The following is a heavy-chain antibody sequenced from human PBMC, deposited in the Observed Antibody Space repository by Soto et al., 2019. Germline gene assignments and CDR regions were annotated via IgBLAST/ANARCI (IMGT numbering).Heavy chain of an antibody. CDR3: VERPPPYCSGESCYPV. Sequence: PGGSLRLSCAASGFTFIRHAMNWVRQAPGKGLEWVSGISGSGESTYYADSVKGRFSISRDNSKSTLYLHLSSLRAEDTAVYYCVERPPPYCSGESCYPVWGQGTTVTVSS. V-gene: IGHV3-23*01. J-gene: IGHJ6*02. CDR2: ISGSGEST. CDR1: GFTFIRHA. D-gene: IGHD2-15*01.